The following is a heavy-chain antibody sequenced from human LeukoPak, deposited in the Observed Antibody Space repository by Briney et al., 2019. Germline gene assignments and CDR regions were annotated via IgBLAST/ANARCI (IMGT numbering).Heavy chain of an antibody. V-gene: IGHV3-23*01. CDR3: AKDRRNWGSRVDY. D-gene: IGHD7-27*01. J-gene: IGHJ4*02. Sequence: TGGSLRLSCAASGFTFSTYAMSWVRQAPGKGQEWVSAISGSGGSTYYADSVKGRFTISRDNSKNTLYLQINSLRAEDTAIYYCAKDRRNWGSRVDYWGQGTLVTVSS. CDR2: ISGSGGST. CDR1: GFTFSTYA.